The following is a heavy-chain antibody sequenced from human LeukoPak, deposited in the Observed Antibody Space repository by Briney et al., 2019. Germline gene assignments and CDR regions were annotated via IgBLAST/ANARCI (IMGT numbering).Heavy chain of an antibody. CDR3: ARTDFWSGYHRGYFDY. V-gene: IGHV3-7*05. D-gene: IGHD3-3*01. CDR1: GFAFSNYW. J-gene: IGHJ4*02. CDR2: IKQDGSKK. Sequence: GGSLRLSCAASGFAFSNYWMSWGRQAQGKGLEWGVNIKQDGSKKYYVGSVKGRFTISRDNAKSSLYLQMSSLRAEDTAVYYCARTDFWSGYHRGYFDYWGQGTLVTVSS.